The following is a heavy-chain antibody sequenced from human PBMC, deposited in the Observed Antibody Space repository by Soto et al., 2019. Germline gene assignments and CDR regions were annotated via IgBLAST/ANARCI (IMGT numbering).Heavy chain of an antibody. CDR2: IKSKTDGGIT. CDR1: GFTFSNAW. CDR3: TTDPGSYYNDFDY. V-gene: IGHV3-15*01. D-gene: IGHD3-10*01. Sequence: GGSLRLSCAASGFTFSNAWMSWVRQAPGKGLEWVGRIKSKTDGGITDYAAPVKGRFTISRDDSKNTLYLQMNSLKTEDTAVYYCTTDPGSYYNDFDYWGQGTLVTVSS. J-gene: IGHJ4*02.